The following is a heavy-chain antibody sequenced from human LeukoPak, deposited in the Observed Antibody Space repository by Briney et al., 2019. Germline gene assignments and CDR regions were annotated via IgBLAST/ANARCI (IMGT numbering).Heavy chain of an antibody. D-gene: IGHD2-15*01. Sequence: SETLSLTCAVYGGSFSGYYWSWIRQPPGKGLEWIGEINHSGSTNYNPSLKSRVTISVDTSKNQFSLKLSSVTAADTAVYYCAGLGKLFSVDYWGQGTVVTVSS. CDR3: AGLGKLFSVDY. CDR1: GGSFSGYY. V-gene: IGHV4-34*01. J-gene: IGHJ4*02. CDR2: INHSGST.